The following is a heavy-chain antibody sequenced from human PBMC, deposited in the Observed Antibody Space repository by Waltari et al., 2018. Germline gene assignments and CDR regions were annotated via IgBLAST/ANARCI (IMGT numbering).Heavy chain of an antibody. V-gene: IGHV3-15*01. J-gene: IGHJ4*02. D-gene: IGHD3-16*01. CDR1: GFTFGTAW. Sequence: EVQLVESGGGLVKPGGSLRLSCAASGFTFGTAWMSWVRQAPGKGLEWVGRIKSKTDGGTTDYAAPVKGRFTISRDDSKNTLYLQMNSLRAEDTAVYYCARDVFGWGSGPAPYWGQGTLVTVSS. CDR2: IKSKTDGGTT. CDR3: ARDVFGWGSGPAPY.